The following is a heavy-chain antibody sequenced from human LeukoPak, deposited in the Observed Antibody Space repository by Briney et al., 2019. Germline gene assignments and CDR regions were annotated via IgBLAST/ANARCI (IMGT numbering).Heavy chain of an antibody. Sequence: PGGSLRLSCAASGFTFSSYAMSWVRQAPGKGLEWVSSMSGSGSSTYYADSVKGRFTISRDNSKNTLYLQMNSLRAEDTAVYYCAKDGRSSGWMDYWGQGTLVTVSS. D-gene: IGHD6-19*01. J-gene: IGHJ4*02. CDR3: AKDGRSSGWMDY. CDR1: GFTFSSYA. V-gene: IGHV3-23*01. CDR2: MSGSGSST.